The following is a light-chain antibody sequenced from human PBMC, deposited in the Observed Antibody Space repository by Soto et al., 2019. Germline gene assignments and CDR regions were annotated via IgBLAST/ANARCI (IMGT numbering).Light chain of an antibody. Sequence: DIPVTPSPSSVSSSVLYIFTITCLASQDIAAYLAWYQQKPGKAPKLLIYASSSLQSGVPSRFSGSGSGADFILTISSLQSEDFATYYCQQSYSTPITFGQGTRLEIK. CDR3: QQSYSTPIT. CDR1: QDIAAY. J-gene: IGKJ5*01. CDR2: ASS. V-gene: IGKV1-39*01.